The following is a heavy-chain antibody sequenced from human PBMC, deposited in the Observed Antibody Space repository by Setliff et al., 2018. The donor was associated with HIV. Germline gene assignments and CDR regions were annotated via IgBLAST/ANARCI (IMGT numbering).Heavy chain of an antibody. V-gene: IGHV3-23*01. CDR3: AKTLLVVASPLDF. D-gene: IGHD2-15*01. CDR1: GFTSSNFA. J-gene: IGHJ4*02. CDR2: VIRGGHNT. Sequence: GGSLRLSCVASGFTSSNFAMHWVRQAPGKGLEWVSSVIRGGHNTFYSDSVKCRFTISRDNSKDTLYLQMSGLTAEDTAIYYCAKTLLVVASPLDFWGQVPLVTVSS.